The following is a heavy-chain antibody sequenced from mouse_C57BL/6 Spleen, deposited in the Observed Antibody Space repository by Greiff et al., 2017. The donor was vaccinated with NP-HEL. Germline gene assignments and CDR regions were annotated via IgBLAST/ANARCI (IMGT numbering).Heavy chain of an antibody. Sequence: VKLVESGPELVKPGASVKISCKASGYAFSSSWMNWVKQRPGKGLEWIGRIYPGDGDTNYNGKFKGKATLTADKSSSTAYMQLSSLTSEDSAVYFCARGVYGNYYFDYWGQGTTLTVSS. D-gene: IGHD2-1*01. V-gene: IGHV1-82*01. CDR2: IYPGDGDT. J-gene: IGHJ2*01. CDR1: GYAFSSSW. CDR3: ARGVYGNYYFDY.